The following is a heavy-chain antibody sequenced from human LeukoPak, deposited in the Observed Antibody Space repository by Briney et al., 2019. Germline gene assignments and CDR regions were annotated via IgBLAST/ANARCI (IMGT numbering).Heavy chain of an antibody. Sequence: GESLRLSCAASGFTFADYGMSWVRQAPGKGLDWVSGINWNGDNTPYADSVKGRFTISRDNAKNSLYLQMNSLRAEDTALYYCAREAYYYGSGSYIYWFDPWGQGTLVTVSS. D-gene: IGHD3-10*01. CDR2: INWNGDNT. J-gene: IGHJ5*02. V-gene: IGHV3-20*04. CDR1: GFTFADYG. CDR3: AREAYYYGSGSYIYWFDP.